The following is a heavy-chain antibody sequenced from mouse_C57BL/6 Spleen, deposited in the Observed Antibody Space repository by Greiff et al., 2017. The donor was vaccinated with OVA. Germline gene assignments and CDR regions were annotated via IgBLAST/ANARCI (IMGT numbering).Heavy chain of an antibody. V-gene: IGHV5-4*01. Sequence: VQLKESGGGLVKPGGSLKLSCAASGFTFSSYAMSWVRQTPEKRLEWVATISDGGSYTYYPDNVKGRFTISRDNAENNLYLQMSHLKSEDTAMYYCARDLYGSSYVGAMDYWGQGTSVTVSS. D-gene: IGHD1-1*01. CDR2: ISDGGSYT. CDR1: GFTFSSYA. J-gene: IGHJ4*01. CDR3: ARDLYGSSYVGAMDY.